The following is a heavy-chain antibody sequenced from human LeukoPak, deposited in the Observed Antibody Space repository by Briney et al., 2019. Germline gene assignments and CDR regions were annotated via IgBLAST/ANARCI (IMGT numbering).Heavy chain of an antibody. CDR2: IRYTGGTK. J-gene: IGHJ3*02. CDR3: AKDGGSGYYAKDAFDI. Sequence: PGGSLSLSCAASGFTFSAYAMHWGRQAPGKGLGWVTFIRYTGGTKNYAHPLKGRSPISRDNSKNALYLEMNSLRAEDTAVYYCAKDGGSGYYAKDAFDIWGQGTMVTVSS. V-gene: IGHV3-30*02. D-gene: IGHD3-22*01. CDR1: GFTFSAYA.